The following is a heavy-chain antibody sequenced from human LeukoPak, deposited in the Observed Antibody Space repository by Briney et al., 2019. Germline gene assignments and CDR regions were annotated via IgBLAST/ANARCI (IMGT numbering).Heavy chain of an antibody. J-gene: IGHJ4*02. V-gene: IGHV1-46*01. CDR1: GYTFTSYY. Sequence: ASVKVSRKASGYTFTSYYMHWVRQAPGQGLEWMGIINPSGGSTSYAQKFQGRVTISVDTSKNQFSLKLSSVTAADTAVYYCARGRTYSSSWYAHKKHTNYFDYWGQGTLVTVSS. CDR3: ARGRTYSSSWYAHKKHTNYFDY. CDR2: INPSGGST. D-gene: IGHD6-13*01.